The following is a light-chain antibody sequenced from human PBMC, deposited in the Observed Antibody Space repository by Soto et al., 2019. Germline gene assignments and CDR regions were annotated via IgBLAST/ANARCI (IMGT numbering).Light chain of an antibody. CDR1: QSVSSSY. CDR3: QHYNYWPPKT. J-gene: IGKJ1*01. V-gene: IGKV3-15*01. CDR2: GAY. Sequence: EIVLTQSPGTLSLSPGERATLSCRASQSVSSSYLAWYQQKPGQAPRLLIYGAYTRATGIPARFSGSGSGTDFTLTIGSLQSEDFAVYYCQHYNYWPPKTFGQGTKVDIK.